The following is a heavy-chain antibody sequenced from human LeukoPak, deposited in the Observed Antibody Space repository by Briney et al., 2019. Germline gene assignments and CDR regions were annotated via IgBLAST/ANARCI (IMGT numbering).Heavy chain of an antibody. CDR3: TKDRYCTATSCPLDY. Sequence: PGGSLRLSCSGSGFKLEDFGMNWVRQAPGKGLEWVAGIGWDGGGTSYADSVRGRFSISRDNAKKSVYLQMSSLRTEDTALYYCTKDRYCTATSCPLDYWGQGTLVTVSS. CDR1: GFKLEDFG. CDR2: IGWDGGGT. J-gene: IGHJ4*02. D-gene: IGHD2-2*01. V-gene: IGHV3-20*04.